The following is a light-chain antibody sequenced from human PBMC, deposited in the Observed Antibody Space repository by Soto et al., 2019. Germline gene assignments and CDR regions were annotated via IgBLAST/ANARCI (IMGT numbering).Light chain of an antibody. J-gene: IGKJ1*01. V-gene: IGKV4-1*01. CDR2: WAS. CDR3: QQYYSTWWT. Sequence: DIVMTQSPDSLAVSLVERATINCKSSQSVLYSSNNKNYLAWYQQKPGQPPKLLIYWASTRESGVPDRFSGSGSGTDFTLTISSLQAEDVAVYYCQQYYSTWWTFGQGTKVEIK. CDR1: QSVLYSSNNKNY.